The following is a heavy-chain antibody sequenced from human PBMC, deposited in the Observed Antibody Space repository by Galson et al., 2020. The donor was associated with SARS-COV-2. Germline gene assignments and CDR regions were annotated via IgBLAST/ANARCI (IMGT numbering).Heavy chain of an antibody. Sequence: GGSLRRSCAASGFTFNDYAMTWVRQTPGKGLEWVSTMNGGGGKTFYADSVKGRVTVYRDNSKNTLYLQMNSLRAEDTAVYYCAKDLRIAAAGPGAYYYYGMDVWGQGTTVTVSS. CDR1: GFTFNDYA. J-gene: IGHJ6*02. CDR3: AKDLRIAAAGPGAYYYYGMDV. D-gene: IGHD6-13*01. CDR2: MNGGGGKT. V-gene: IGHV3-23*01.